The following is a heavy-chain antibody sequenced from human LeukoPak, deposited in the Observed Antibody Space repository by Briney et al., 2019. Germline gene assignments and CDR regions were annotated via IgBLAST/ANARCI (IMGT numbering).Heavy chain of an antibody. J-gene: IGHJ6*03. Sequence: ASVKVSCKASGYTFTSYGISWVRQAPGQGLEWMGWISAYNGNTNYAQKLQGRVTMTTDTSTSTAYMELRSLRSDDTAVYYCPRIPYLEWLLRDVYYYMDGWGKGTTVTVSS. CDR2: ISAYNGNT. CDR1: GYTFTSYG. CDR3: PRIPYLEWLLRDVYYYMDG. D-gene: IGHD3-3*01. V-gene: IGHV1-18*01.